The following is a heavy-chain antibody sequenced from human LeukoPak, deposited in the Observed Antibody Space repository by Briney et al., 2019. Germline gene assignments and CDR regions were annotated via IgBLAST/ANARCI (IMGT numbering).Heavy chain of an antibody. Sequence: GSLRLSCAASGFTFSSYAMSWVRQAPGKGLEWVSAISGSGGSTYYADSVKGRFTISRDNSKNTLYLQMNSLRAEDTAVYYCAKDVDYYGSGSYYKMKNWFDPWGQGTLITVSS. D-gene: IGHD3-10*01. J-gene: IGHJ5*02. CDR3: AKDVDYYGSGSYYKMKNWFDP. V-gene: IGHV3-23*01. CDR2: ISGSGGST. CDR1: GFTFSSYA.